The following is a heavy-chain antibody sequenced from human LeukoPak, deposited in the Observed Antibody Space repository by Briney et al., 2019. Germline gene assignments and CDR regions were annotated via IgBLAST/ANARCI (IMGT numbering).Heavy chain of an antibody. Sequence: GGSLRLSCAASGFTFSSYSMNWVRQAPGKGLEWVSYISSSGSIYYADSVKGRFTISRDSAKNSLYLQMNSLRAEDTAVYYCARDPNSGWYYAGDYWGQGTLVTVSS. V-gene: IGHV3-48*04. CDR1: GFTFSSYS. CDR2: ISSSGSI. D-gene: IGHD6-19*01. J-gene: IGHJ4*02. CDR3: ARDPNSGWYYAGDY.